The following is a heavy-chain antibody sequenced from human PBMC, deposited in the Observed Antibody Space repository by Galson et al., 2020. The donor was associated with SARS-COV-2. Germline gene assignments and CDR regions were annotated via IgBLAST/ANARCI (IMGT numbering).Heavy chain of an antibody. J-gene: IGHJ5*02. CDR3: ARSYDDSATGCDP. CDR1: GYTFTSYE. Sequence: ASVNVTCKASGYTFTSYEINWVRQAPAQGLEGMGCMNPHSGNTGNAQKFQGRVTMTRTTSISTAYMELNSLTSEETGVYYCARSYDDSATGCDPWGQGTLVTVSS. D-gene: IGHD4-17*01. CDR2: MNPHSGNT. V-gene: IGHV1-8*01.